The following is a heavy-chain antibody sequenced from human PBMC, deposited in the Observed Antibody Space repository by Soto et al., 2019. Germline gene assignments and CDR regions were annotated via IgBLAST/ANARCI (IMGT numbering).Heavy chain of an antibody. CDR3: ARVGDYDFWSGYYTVWFDP. J-gene: IGHJ5*02. D-gene: IGHD3-3*01. Sequence: EVQLVESGGGLVQPGGSLRLSCAASGFTFSSYWMHWVRQAPGKGLVWVSRINSDGSSTSYGDSVKGRFTISRDNAKNTLYLQMNSLRAEDTAVYYCARVGDYDFWSGYYTVWFDPWGQGTLVTVSS. CDR1: GFTFSSYW. V-gene: IGHV3-74*01. CDR2: INSDGSST.